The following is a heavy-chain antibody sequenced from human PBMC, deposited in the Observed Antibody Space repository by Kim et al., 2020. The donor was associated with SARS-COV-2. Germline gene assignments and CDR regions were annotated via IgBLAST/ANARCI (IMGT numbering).Heavy chain of an antibody. Sequence: GGSLRLSCAASGFTFDDYAMHWVRQAPGKGLEWVSGISWNSGSIGYADSVKGRFTISRDNAKNSLYLQMNSLRAEDTALYYCAKARYPVDTAMGTDYWGQGTLVTVSS. CDR2: ISWNSGSI. J-gene: IGHJ4*02. CDR3: AKARYPVDTAMGTDY. D-gene: IGHD5-18*01. V-gene: IGHV3-9*01. CDR1: GFTFDDYA.